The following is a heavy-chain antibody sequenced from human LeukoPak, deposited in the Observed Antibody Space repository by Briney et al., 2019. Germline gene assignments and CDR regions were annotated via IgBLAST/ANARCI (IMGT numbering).Heavy chain of an antibody. J-gene: IGHJ4*02. CDR3: ATGASKVTTDFANY. CDR2: IDPRDSYT. Sequence: GESLKISCKASGYSFTTYWIAWVRQMPGKGLEWMGRIDPRDSYTKYSPSFEGHVTISVDKSISSAFLQWNSLKASDSAMYYCATGASKVTTDFANYWGQGTQVAVSS. V-gene: IGHV5-10-1*01. CDR1: GYSFTTYW. D-gene: IGHD4-17*01.